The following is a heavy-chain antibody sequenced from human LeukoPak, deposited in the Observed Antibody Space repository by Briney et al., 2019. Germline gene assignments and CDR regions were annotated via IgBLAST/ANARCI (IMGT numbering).Heavy chain of an antibody. CDR2: IYYSGST. J-gene: IGHJ4*02. Sequence: SETLPLTCTVSGGSISSSSYYWGWIRQPPGKGLEWIASIYYSGSTYYNPSLKSRVTTFVDTSKNQLSLKLSSVTAADTAVYYCARGNYEYVWRGIDYWSQGTLVTVSS. CDR3: ARGNYEYVWRGIDY. D-gene: IGHD3-16*01. CDR1: GGSISSSSYY. V-gene: IGHV4-39*01.